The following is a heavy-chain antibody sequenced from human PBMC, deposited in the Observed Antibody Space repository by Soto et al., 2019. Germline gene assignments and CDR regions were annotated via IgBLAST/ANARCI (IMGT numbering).Heavy chain of an antibody. Sequence: ASVKVSCKASGFTFTSSAVQWVRQAPGQGLEWMGWISAYNGNTNYAQKLQGRVTMTTDTSTSTAYMELRSLRSDDTAVYYCARDLYSSGWPKRPYYFDYWGQGTLVTVSS. CDR2: ISAYNGNT. J-gene: IGHJ4*02. D-gene: IGHD6-19*01. V-gene: IGHV1-18*01. CDR1: GFTFTSSA. CDR3: ARDLYSSGWPKRPYYFDY.